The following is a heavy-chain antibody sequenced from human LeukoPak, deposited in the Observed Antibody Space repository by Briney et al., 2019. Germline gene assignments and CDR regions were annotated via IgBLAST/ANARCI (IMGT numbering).Heavy chain of an antibody. CDR1: GGSISSSSYY. D-gene: IGHD3-22*01. CDR3: ARQIGLAYYFDSSGYYYPYFDC. Sequence: SETLSLTCTVSGGSISSSSYYWGWIRQPPGKGLEWIGTIYYSGSTYYNPSLKSRVTISVDTSKNQFSLKLSSVTAADTAVYYRARQIGLAYYFDSSGYYYPYFDCWGQGTLVTVSS. V-gene: IGHV4-39*01. CDR2: IYYSGST. J-gene: IGHJ4*02.